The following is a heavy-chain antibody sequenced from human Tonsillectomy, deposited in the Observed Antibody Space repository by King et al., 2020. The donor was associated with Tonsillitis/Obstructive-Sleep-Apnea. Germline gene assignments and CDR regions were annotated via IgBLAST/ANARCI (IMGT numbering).Heavy chain of an antibody. CDR1: GGSISNYY. Sequence: QLQESGPGLVKPSETLSLTCTVSGGSISNYYWSWIRQPPGKGLEWIGYIYDSGSTNYNPSLKSRVTISVDTSNNRFSLKLSSLTAADTAVYYCARDLVLEAGGDAFDIWGQGTMVTVSS. V-gene: IGHV4-59*01. J-gene: IGHJ3*02. CDR2: IYDSGST. CDR3: ARDLVLEAGGDAFDI. D-gene: IGHD2-15*01.